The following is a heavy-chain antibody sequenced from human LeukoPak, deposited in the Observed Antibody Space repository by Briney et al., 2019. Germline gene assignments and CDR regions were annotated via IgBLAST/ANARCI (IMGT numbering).Heavy chain of an antibody. CDR2: VYDSGST. J-gene: IGHJ3*02. D-gene: IGHD7-27*01. CDR3: ARSKWGYAFDI. V-gene: IGHV4-59*01. Sequence: SETLSLTCRVSGGSMSSYFWTWIRQPPGKGLEWIGYVYDSGSTNYNPSHKSRGIISVDTSKNQFSLKLRSVTTADTAVYYCARSKWGYAFDIWGQGTMVTVSS. CDR1: GGSMSSYF.